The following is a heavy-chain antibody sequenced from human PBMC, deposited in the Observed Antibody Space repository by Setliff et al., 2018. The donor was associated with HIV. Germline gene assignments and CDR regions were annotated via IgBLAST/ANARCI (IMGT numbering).Heavy chain of an antibody. CDR3: ATADFPPPSYIWESYRSGAFDI. V-gene: IGHV4-38-2*02. CDR2: IYHSGST. CDR1: GYSISSGYY. J-gene: IGHJ3*02. Sequence: SETLSLTCTVSGYSISSGYYWGWIRQPPGKGLEWIGSIYHSGSTYYNPSLKSRVTISVDTSKNQFSLNLSSVTAADTAVYYCATADFPPPSYIWESYRSGAFDIWGQGTMVTVSS. D-gene: IGHD3-16*02.